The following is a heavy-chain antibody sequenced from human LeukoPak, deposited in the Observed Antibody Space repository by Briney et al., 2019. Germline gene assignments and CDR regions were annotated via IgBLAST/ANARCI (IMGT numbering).Heavy chain of an antibody. D-gene: IGHD2-2*01. Sequence: SETLSLTCTVSGGSISSHYWSWIRQPPGKGLKWIGYIYYNGSTNYNPSLKSRVTISVDTSKNQFSLKLSSVTAADTAVYYCARVHRRSSTRTADLYYYMDVWGKGTTVTVSS. J-gene: IGHJ6*03. CDR1: GGSISSHY. CDR2: IYYNGST. V-gene: IGHV4-59*11. CDR3: ARVHRRSSTRTADLYYYMDV.